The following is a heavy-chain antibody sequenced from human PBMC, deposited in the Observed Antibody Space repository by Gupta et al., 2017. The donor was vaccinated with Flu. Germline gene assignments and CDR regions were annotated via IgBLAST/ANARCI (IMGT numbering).Heavy chain of an antibody. Sequence: QVQLVQGVAEVRKPGASVKVSCKASGYKFTDHYINWVRQAPGQGLEWMGWINSYTGDTKYAEKLQDRVTLTRDTSITTTYMEMTRLKSDDTAVFYCARGEKQMVTYFDDWGQGTLVTVSS. CDR1: GYKFTDHY. D-gene: IGHD5-18*01. J-gene: IGHJ4*02. V-gene: IGHV1-2*02. CDR3: ARGEKQMVTYFDD. CDR2: INSYTGDT.